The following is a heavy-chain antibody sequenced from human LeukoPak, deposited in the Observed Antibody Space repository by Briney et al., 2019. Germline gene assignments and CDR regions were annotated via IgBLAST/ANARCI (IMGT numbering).Heavy chain of an antibody. CDR1: GYTFTKYY. CDR2: INPSSGGT. V-gene: IGHV1-2*06. D-gene: IGHD2-15*01. J-gene: IGHJ5*02. Sequence: ASVKVSCKASGYTFTKYYMFWVRQAPGQGLEWMGRINPSSGGTDYAQKFQGRVTMTRDTSISTAYMELSRLRSDDTAMYYCARGYCSGGSCYSVENWFDPRGQGTLVTVSS. CDR3: ARGYCSGGSCYSVENWFDP.